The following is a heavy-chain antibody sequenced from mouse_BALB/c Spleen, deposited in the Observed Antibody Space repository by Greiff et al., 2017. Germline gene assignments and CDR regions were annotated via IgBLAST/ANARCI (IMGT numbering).Heavy chain of an antibody. V-gene: IGHV1-15*01. CDR2: IHPGSGGT. J-gene: IGHJ1*01. D-gene: IGHD1-1*01. Sequence: QVHVKQSGAELVRPGASVKLSCKALGYTFTDYEMHWVKQTPVHGLEWIGAIHPGSGGTAYNQKFKGKATLTADKSSSTAYMELSSLTSEDSAVYYCTRYYYGSSLGYFDVWGAGTTVTVSS. CDR1: GYTFTDYE. CDR3: TRYYYGSSLGYFDV.